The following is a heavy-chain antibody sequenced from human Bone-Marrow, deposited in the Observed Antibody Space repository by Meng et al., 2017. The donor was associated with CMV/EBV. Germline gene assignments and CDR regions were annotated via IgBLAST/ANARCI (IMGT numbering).Heavy chain of an antibody. D-gene: IGHD3-16*01. J-gene: IGHJ4*02. CDR1: GFTFSSYW. CDR2: IKQDGSEK. V-gene: IGHV3-7*01. CDR3: AKDWGPSDHYRFDY. Sequence: GGPLRPSCAASGFTFSSYWMSWVRQTPGKGLEWVANIKQDGSEKYYVDSVKGRFTISRDNGKNSLFLQMNSLRAEDTAVYYCAKDWGPSDHYRFDYWGQGTLVTVSS.